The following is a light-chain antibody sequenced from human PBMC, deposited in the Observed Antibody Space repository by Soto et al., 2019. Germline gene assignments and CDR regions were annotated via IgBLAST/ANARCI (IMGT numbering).Light chain of an antibody. CDR3: QSYDSSLSGPRV. CDR2: GNS. J-gene: IGLJ3*02. V-gene: IGLV1-40*01. CDR1: SSNIGAGYD. Sequence: QSVLTQPPSVSGAPGQRVTISCTGSSSNIGAGYDVHWYQQLPGTAPKLLIYGNSNRTSGVPDRFSGSKSGTSASLAITGLQAEDEADYCCQSYDSSLSGPRVFGGGTKLTVL.